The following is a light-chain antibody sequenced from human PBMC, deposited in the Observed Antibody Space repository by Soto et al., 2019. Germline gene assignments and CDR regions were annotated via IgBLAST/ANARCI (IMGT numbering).Light chain of an antibody. V-gene: IGKV1-39*01. CDR1: QSISIY. CDR3: QQSYSTPPWK. Sequence: DIEMTRARSSLSSWVGDIFTVTCRSSQSISIYLNWYQQKAGKAPKLLIYAASSLQSGVPSRFSGSGSGTDFTITISSLQTPDFATYYCQQSYSTPPWKFGQGTKVDIK. CDR2: AAS. J-gene: IGKJ1*01.